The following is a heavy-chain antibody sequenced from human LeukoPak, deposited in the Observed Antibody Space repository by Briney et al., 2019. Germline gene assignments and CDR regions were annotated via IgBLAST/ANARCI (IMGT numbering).Heavy chain of an antibody. CDR1: GYTFTDCG. Sequence: ASVKVSCKTSGYTFTDCGMSWVRQAPGQGLEWMGWISAYNGDTNYAHNLQGRVTMTTDTSTSTAYMELRSLRSDDTAVYYCARGRPSDYWGQGNPVTVSS. CDR3: ARGRPSDY. J-gene: IGHJ4*02. V-gene: IGHV1-18*01. CDR2: ISAYNGDT.